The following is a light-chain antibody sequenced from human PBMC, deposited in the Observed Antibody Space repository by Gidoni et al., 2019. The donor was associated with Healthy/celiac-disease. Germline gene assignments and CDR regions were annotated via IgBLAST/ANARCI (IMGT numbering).Light chain of an antibody. V-gene: IGKV3-20*01. Sequence: EIVLTQSPGTLSLSPGERATLSCRASQSVSSNYLAWYQQKPGQAPRLLIYGASSRATGNPDRFRGSGSGTDFTLTISRLEPEDFAVYYCQQYGSSPMYTFGQGTKLEIK. J-gene: IGKJ2*01. CDR2: GAS. CDR3: QQYGSSPMYT. CDR1: QSVSSNY.